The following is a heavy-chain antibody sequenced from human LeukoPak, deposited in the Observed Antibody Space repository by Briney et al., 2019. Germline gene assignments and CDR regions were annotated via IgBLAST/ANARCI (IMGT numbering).Heavy chain of an antibody. CDR1: GYMYTSYG. CDR3: TRGPEWFGVNVDY. D-gene: IGHD3-10*01. J-gene: IGHJ4*02. CDR2: ISAYNGNT. V-gene: IGHV1-18*01. Sequence: GASVKVSCKASGYMYTSYGINWVRQAPGQGLEWMGWISAYNGNTKYAQKLQGRVTMTTDTSTSTAHMELRSLRTDDTAVYYCTRGPEWFGVNVDYWGQGTLVTVSS.